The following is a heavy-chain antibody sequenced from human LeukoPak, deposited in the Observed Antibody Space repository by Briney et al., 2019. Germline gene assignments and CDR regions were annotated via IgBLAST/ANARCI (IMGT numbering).Heavy chain of an antibody. CDR1: GFTFSSYW. V-gene: IGHV3-7*01. Sequence: GGSLRLSCAASGFTFSSYWMSWVRQAPGKGLGWVANIKQDGSEKYYVDSVKGRFTISRDNAKNSLYLQMNSLRAEDTAVYYCAKGYYGSGSYYNGLDWGQGTLVTVSS. D-gene: IGHD3-10*01. CDR3: AKGYYGSGSYYNGLD. J-gene: IGHJ4*02. CDR2: IKQDGSEK.